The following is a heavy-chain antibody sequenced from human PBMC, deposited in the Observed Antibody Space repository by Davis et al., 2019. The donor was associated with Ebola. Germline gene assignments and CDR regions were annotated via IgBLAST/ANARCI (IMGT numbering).Heavy chain of an antibody. CDR3: AKDRWNERYFDY. J-gene: IGHJ4*02. D-gene: IGHD4-23*01. V-gene: IGHV3-23*01. CDR2: ISGSGDGP. CDR1: GFRFSSYA. Sequence: PGGSLRLSCTASGFRFSSYAMSWVRQAPGKGLEWVAGISGSGDGPYYADSVMGRLTISRDNSKNTLYLQMSSLRAEDTAVYYCAKDRWNERYFDYWGQGTLVTVSS.